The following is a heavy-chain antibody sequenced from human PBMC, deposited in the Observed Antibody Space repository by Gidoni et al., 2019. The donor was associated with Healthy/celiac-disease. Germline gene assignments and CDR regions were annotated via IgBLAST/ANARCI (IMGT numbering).Heavy chain of an antibody. D-gene: IGHD3-10*01. CDR3: VSELKEADIDY. CDR2: INHSGST. V-gene: IGHV4-34*01. J-gene: IGHJ4*02. CDR1: GGSFSGYS. Sequence: QVQLLQWGAGLLKPSETLSLTCAVYGGSFSGYSWSWIRQPPGKGLEWVGEINHSGSTNYNPSLKSRVTISVDTSKNQFSLKLRSVTAADTAVYYCVSELKEADIDYWGQGTLVTVSS.